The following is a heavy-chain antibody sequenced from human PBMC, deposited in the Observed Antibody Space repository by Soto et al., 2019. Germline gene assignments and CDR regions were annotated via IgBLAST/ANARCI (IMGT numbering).Heavy chain of an antibody. J-gene: IGHJ4*02. CDR1: GFTFADAW. V-gene: IGHV3-15*01. Sequence: EVQLVESGGDLVKPGGSLRLSCAASGFTFADAWMSWVRQAPGKGLEWVGRIRSKTDAGTTDYAAPLKGRFTISRDDSKNTLYLQTDSLKTEDTAVYYCTTVDYYDSSGYYSLDYWGQGTLVTVSS. CDR3: TTVDYYDSSGYYSLDY. D-gene: IGHD3-22*01. CDR2: IRSKTDAGTT.